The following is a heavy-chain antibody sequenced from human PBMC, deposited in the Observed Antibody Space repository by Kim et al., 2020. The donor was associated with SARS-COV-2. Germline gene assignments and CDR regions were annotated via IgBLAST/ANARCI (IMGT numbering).Heavy chain of an antibody. J-gene: IGHJ6*02. CDR2: ISSNGGST. V-gene: IGHV3-64D*09. D-gene: IGHD2-15*01. CDR3: VKGRYCSGGSCYGSYYYYYGMDV. CDR1: GFTFSSYA. Sequence: GGSLRLSCSASGFTFSSYAMHWVRQAPGKGLEYVSAISSNGGSTYYADSVKGRFTISRDNSKNTLYLQMSSLRAEDTAVYYCVKGRYCSGGSCYGSYYYYYGMDVWGQGTTVTVSS.